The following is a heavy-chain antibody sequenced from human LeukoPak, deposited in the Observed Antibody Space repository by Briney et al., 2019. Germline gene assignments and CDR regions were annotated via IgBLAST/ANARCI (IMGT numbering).Heavy chain of an antibody. CDR3: TRDRYGD. CDR1: GFTFSTSW. V-gene: IGHV3-7*05. Sequence: PGGSLRLSCVASGFTFSTSWMSWVRQPPGRALEWLANIKYDGSKTFYVDSVKGRFTISRDNARKSVYLQMDSLRVDDTALYYCTRDRYGDWGQGTPVTVSS. J-gene: IGHJ4*02. D-gene: IGHD4-17*01. CDR2: IKYDGSKT.